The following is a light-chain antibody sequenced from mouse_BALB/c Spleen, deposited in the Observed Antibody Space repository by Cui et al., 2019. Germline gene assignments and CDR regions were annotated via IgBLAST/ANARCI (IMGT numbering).Light chain of an antibody. CDR3: HKWSSMYT. CDR2: STS. J-gene: IGKJ2*01. V-gene: IGKV4-80*01. CDR1: SSVSY. Sequence: QIVLTQSPAIMSASLGEEITLTCSASSSVSYMHWYQQKSGTSPKLLIYSTSNLASGVPSRFSGSGSGTFYSLTISSVEAEDAADYYCHKWSSMYTFGGGTKLEIK.